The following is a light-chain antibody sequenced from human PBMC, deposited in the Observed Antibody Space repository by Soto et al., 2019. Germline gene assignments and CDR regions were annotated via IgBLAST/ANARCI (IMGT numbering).Light chain of an antibody. CDR2: DVS. CDR1: SSDVGGYNY. V-gene: IGLV2-14*01. CDR3: SSYTSSSTLAV. J-gene: IGLJ1*01. Sequence: QSALTHPASVSGSPGQSITISCTGTSSDVGGYNYVSWYQQHPGKAPKLMIYDVSNRPSGVSNRFSGSKSGNTASLTISGLQAEDEADYYCSSYTSSSTLAVFGTGTKATVL.